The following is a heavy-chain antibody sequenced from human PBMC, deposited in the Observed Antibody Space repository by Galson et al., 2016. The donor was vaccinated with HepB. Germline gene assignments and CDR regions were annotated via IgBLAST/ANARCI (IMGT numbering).Heavy chain of an antibody. CDR2: INRSGRT. V-gene: IGHV4-34*01. CDR3: ARGVNSFGSGSYIAFDV. Sequence: SETLSLTCGVYGGSFSGYSWSWIRQPPGKGLEWIGEINRSGRTNYNPSLKNRVTASAETSKNHFSLKLSSVTAADTAVDYCARGVNSFGSGSYIAFDVCGQGTMVTVSS. D-gene: IGHD1-26*01. J-gene: IGHJ3*01. CDR1: GGSFSGYS.